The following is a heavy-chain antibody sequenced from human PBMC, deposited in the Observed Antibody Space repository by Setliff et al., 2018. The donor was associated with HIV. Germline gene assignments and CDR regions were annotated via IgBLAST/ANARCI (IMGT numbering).Heavy chain of an antibody. D-gene: IGHD2-15*01. CDR2: ISGSNSRT. CDR3: ARAGVVEGYYYYYYMDV. J-gene: IGHJ6*03. Sequence: GGSLRLSCTAPGFNFMFFAMSWVRQAPGKGLEWVSGISGSNSRTDYVDSVKGRFTISRDKSKNTLYLQMNGLRAEDTAVYYCARAGVVEGYYYYYYMDVWGKGTTVTV. V-gene: IGHV3-23*01. CDR1: GFNFMFFA.